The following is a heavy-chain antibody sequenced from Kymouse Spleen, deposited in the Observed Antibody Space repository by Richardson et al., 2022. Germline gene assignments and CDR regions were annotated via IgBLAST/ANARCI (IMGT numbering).Heavy chain of an antibody. D-gene: IGHD5-18,IGHD5-18*01. CDR3: ARCGYSYGYFDY. CDR1: GGSISSSSYY. Sequence: QLQLQESGPGLVKPSETLSLTCTVSGGSISSSSYYWGWIRQPPGKGLEWIGSIYYSGSTYYNPSLKSRVTISVDTSKNQFSLKLSSVTAADTAVYYCARCGYSYGYFDYWGQGTLVTVSS. J-gene: IGHJ4*02. CDR2: IYYSGST. V-gene: IGHV4-39*01.